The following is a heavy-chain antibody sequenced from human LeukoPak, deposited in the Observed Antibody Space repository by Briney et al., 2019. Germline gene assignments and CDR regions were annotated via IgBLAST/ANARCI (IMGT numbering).Heavy chain of an antibody. V-gene: IGHV1-3*01. J-gene: IGHJ4*02. CDR3: ARARRTSTVTTYYLDY. Sequence: ASVKVSCKTSGYTFTDYAVQWVRQAPGQRLEWWGWINASNGKTKYSQKFHDRVTITRDTSATTAYLDLNSLRSEDTAVYYCARARRTSTVTTYYLDYWGQGALVTVSS. D-gene: IGHD4-17*01. CDR2: INASNGKT. CDR1: GYTFTDYA.